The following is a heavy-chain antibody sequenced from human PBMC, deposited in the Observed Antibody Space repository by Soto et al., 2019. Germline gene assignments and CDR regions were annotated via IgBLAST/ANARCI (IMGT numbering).Heavy chain of an antibody. CDR3: ARAPLQYYYDSSGYPDDAFAI. Sequence: SETLSLTCTVSGGSISSGDYYWSWIRQPPGKGLEWIGYIYYSGSTYYNPSLKSRVTISVDTSKNQFSLKLSSVTAADTAVYYCARAPLQYYYDSSGYPDDAFAIWGQGTMVTVSS. J-gene: IGHJ3*02. D-gene: IGHD3-22*01. CDR2: IYYSGST. V-gene: IGHV4-30-4*01. CDR1: GGSISSGDYY.